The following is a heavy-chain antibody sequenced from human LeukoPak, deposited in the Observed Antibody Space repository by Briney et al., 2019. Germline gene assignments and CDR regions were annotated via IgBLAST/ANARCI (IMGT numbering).Heavy chain of an antibody. J-gene: IGHJ1*01. CDR3: VRHDSYIPF. Sequence: GGSLTLSCAASGFTFKNYAMSWVRQTPGMGLEWVSAISDNDGSTYYTDSVKGRFTISRDNSKDTVYLQMNNLRAADTALYFCVRHDSYIPFWGQGSLVTVSS. CDR1: GFTFKNYA. V-gene: IGHV3-23*01. D-gene: IGHD5-18*01. CDR2: ISDNDGST.